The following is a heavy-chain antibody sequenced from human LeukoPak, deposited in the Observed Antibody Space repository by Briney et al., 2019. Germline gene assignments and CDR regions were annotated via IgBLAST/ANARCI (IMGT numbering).Heavy chain of an antibody. CDR1: GFTFSSYT. CDR2: IGISSTTI. CDR3: ARFAAGGSYYYMDV. J-gene: IGHJ6*03. V-gene: IGHV3-48*01. Sequence: GGSLRPSCAASGFTFSSYTMNWVRQPPGKGLEWVSNIGISSTTIYYADSVKGRFTISRDNAKNSLYLQMNSLRADDTAVYYCARFAAGGSYYYMDVWGKGTTVTVSS. D-gene: IGHD6-25*01.